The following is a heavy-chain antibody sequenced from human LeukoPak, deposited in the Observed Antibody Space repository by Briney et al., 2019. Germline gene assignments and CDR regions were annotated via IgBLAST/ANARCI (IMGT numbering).Heavy chain of an antibody. D-gene: IGHD6-19*01. CDR1: AYTFTSYY. CDR3: ARPEYSSGSYYYYYYGMDV. CDR2: INPNSGGT. V-gene: IGHV1-2*02. J-gene: IGHJ6*02. Sequence: ASVTVSCTASAYTFTSYYMHWVRQAPGQGLEWMGWINPNSGGTNYAQKFQGRVTMTRDTSISTAYMELRSLRSDDTAVYYCARPEYSSGSYYYYYYGMDVWGQGTTVTVSS.